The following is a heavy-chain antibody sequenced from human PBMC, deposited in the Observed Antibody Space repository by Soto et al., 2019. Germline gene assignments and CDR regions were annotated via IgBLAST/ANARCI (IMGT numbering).Heavy chain of an antibody. CDR2: LVPMFRTA. CDR1: GGTFSDSA. V-gene: IGHV1-69*12. Sequence: QVHLVQSGAEVKKPGSSVKVSWKTSGGTFSDSAINWLRQTPGQGLEWMGGLVPMFRTANYAPNLQGRVSITADESTSTIFMQLSSLTFEDTAVYYCARGLGGSYFPFDFWGQGTLLTVSS. D-gene: IGHD1-26*01. J-gene: IGHJ4*02. CDR3: ARGLGGSYFPFDF.